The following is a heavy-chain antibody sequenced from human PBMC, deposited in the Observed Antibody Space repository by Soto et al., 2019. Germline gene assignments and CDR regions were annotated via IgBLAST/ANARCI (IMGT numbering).Heavy chain of an antibody. J-gene: IGHJ4*02. Sequence: QVQLVQSGAEVKKPGASLRVSCKASGYTFTSYGINWARQAPGQGLEWIGWVTAYNDERKFAEKFQDRLSMTTDTATTTAFMELRSLRSDDTAMYYGARFDFWSWYSQDHLGQGSLVTVSS. V-gene: IGHV1-18*04. D-gene: IGHD3-3*01. CDR1: GYTFTSYG. CDR3: ARFDFWSWYSQDH. CDR2: VTAYNDER.